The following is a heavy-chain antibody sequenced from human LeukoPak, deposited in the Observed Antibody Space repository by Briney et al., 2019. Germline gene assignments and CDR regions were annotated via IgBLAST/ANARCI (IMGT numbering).Heavy chain of an antibody. CDR1: GFTVSSNY. CDR3: ARAWSGYSSGWYGVY. J-gene: IGHJ4*02. V-gene: IGHV3-66*02. D-gene: IGHD6-19*01. CDR2: IYSGGST. Sequence: GGPLRLSCAASGFTVSSNYMSWVRPAPGKGLEWVSVIYSGGSTYYADSVKGRFTISRDNSKNTLYLQMNSLRAEDTAVYYCARAWSGYSSGWYGVYWGQGTLVTVSS.